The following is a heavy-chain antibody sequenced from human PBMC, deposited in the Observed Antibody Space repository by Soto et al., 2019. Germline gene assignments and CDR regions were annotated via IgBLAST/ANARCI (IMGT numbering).Heavy chain of an antibody. Sequence: LVQSGAEVKKPGSSVKVSCKASGGTFSSYAISWVRQAPXXGXEWMGGIIPIFGTANYAQKFQGRVTITADKSTSTAYMELSSLRSEDTAVYYCARGNQLLYVWFDPWGQGTLVTVSS. CDR1: GGTFSSYA. V-gene: IGHV1-69*06. J-gene: IGHJ5*02. D-gene: IGHD2-2*02. CDR3: ARGNQLLYVWFDP. CDR2: IIPIFGTA.